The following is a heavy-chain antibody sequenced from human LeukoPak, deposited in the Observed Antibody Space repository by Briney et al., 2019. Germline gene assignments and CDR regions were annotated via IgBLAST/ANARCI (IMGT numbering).Heavy chain of an antibody. CDR3: AKDLGDIVATTFDY. D-gene: IGHD5-12*01. CDR1: GFTFSSYA. Sequence: QPGGSLRLSCAASGFTFSSYAMSWVRQAPGQGLERVSSISESGGRIHHADSVKGRFTISRDNSKNTLYLQMNSLRAEDTAVYYCAKDLGDIVATTFDYWGQGTLVTVSS. V-gene: IGHV3-23*01. CDR2: ISESGGRI. J-gene: IGHJ4*02.